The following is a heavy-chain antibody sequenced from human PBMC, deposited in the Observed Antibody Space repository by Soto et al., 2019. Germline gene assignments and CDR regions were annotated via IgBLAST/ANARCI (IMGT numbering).Heavy chain of an antibody. J-gene: IGHJ5*02. V-gene: IGHV4-30-4*01. CDR2: IYYSGST. Sequence: SETLSLTCTVSGGSISSGDYYWSWIRQHPGKGLEWIGYIYYSGSTYYNPSLKSRVTISVDTSKNQFSLKLSSVTAADTAVYYCARERLGENNWFDPWGQGTLVTVSS. CDR3: ARERLGENNWFDP. D-gene: IGHD3-16*01. CDR1: GGSISSGDYY.